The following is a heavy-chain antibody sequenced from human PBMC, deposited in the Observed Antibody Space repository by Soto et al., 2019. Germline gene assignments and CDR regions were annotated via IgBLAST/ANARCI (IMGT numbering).Heavy chain of an antibody. Sequence: QVQLVQSGAEVKKPGSSVKVSCTASRGTFSYNTISWVQQAPGQGLEWMGRVIPMVGMSSYAQKFQGRLTITADKSTSTVYMVLNSLRPEDTAVYYCATNYGSGSTHFDYWGQGTLVTVSS. D-gene: IGHD3-10*01. CDR1: RGTFSYNT. J-gene: IGHJ4*02. CDR2: VIPMVGMS. CDR3: ATNYGSGSTHFDY. V-gene: IGHV1-69*02.